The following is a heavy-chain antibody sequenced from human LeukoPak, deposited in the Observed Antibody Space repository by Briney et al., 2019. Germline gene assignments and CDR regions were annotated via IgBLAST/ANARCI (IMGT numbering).Heavy chain of an antibody. V-gene: IGHV3-48*03. Sequence: GGSLRLSCAASGFTFSSYEMNWARQAPGKGLEWVSYINSDGKTIFYADSVKGRFTISRDNAKNSLYLQMNSLRAEDTAVYYCARDVRPAAAIPTYDSWGQGTLVTVSS. CDR2: INSDGKTI. CDR1: GFTFSSYE. CDR3: ARDVRPAAAIPTYDS. J-gene: IGHJ4*02. D-gene: IGHD2-2*02.